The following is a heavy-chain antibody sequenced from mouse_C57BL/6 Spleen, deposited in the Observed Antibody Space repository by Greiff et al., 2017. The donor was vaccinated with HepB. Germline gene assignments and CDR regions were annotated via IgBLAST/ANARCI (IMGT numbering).Heavy chain of an antibody. CDR2: IDPSDSYT. D-gene: IGHD2-5*01. V-gene: IGHV1-69*01. J-gene: IGHJ1*03. CDR3: ARSAYYSNYRYFDV. CDR1: GYTFTSYW. Sequence: QVQLQQPGAELVMPGASVKLSCKASGYTFTSYWMHWVKQRPGQGLEWIGEIDPSDSYTNYNQKFKGKSTLTVDKSSSTAYMQLSSLTYEDSAVYYCARSAYYSNYRYFDVWGTGTTVTVSS.